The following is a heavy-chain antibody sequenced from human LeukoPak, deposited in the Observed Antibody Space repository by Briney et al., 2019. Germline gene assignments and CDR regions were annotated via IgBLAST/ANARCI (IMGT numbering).Heavy chain of an antibody. CDR1: GGSINSYY. Sequence: PSETLSLTCTVSGGSINSYYWSWIRQPPGKGLEWIGYIYYSGSTNYNPSLKSRVTISVDTSKNQFSLKLRSVTAADTAVYYCARHQTLGGSYVDAFDIWGQATMVTVSS. CDR3: ARHQTLGGSYVDAFDI. D-gene: IGHD1-26*01. CDR2: IYYSGST. V-gene: IGHV4-59*08. J-gene: IGHJ3*02.